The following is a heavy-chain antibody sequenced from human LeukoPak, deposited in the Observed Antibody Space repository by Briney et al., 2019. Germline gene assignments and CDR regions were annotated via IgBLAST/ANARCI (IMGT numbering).Heavy chain of an antibody. Sequence: PSETLSLTCAVSGNSISNGYYWVWIRQPPGRGLEWIGSLYHSDSAYYNTSLRSRVSMSVDTSNNQLSLTLTFVTAADTAVYYCARQHDSYYYYYIDVWGSGTTVTVSS. CDR3: ARQHDSYYYYYIDV. CDR1: GNSISNGYY. V-gene: IGHV4-38-2*01. CDR2: LYHSDSA. J-gene: IGHJ6*03.